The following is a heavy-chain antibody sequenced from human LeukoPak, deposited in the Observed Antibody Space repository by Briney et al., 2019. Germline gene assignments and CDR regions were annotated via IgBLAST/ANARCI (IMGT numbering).Heavy chain of an antibody. D-gene: IGHD1-1*01. V-gene: IGHV4-39*01. CDR2: IFYSEST. J-gene: IGHJ4*02. Sequence: PSETLSLTCTVSGGSISSSSYYWGWIRQPPGKGLEWIGSIFYSESTYYNPSLKSRVTISVDTSKNQFSLWLSSVTAADTAVYYCARQLRVQLGGYYIDYWGQGTLVTVSS. CDR3: ARQLRVQLGGYYIDY. CDR1: GGSISSSSYY.